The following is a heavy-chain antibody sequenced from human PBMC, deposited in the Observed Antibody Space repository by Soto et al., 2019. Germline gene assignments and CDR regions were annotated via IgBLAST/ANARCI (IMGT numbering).Heavy chain of an antibody. D-gene: IGHD6-13*01. J-gene: IGHJ3*02. Sequence: ASVKVYCKASGYTFTSYDINWVRQATGQGLEWMGWMNPNSGNTGYAQKCQGRVTMTRNTSISTAYMELSSLRSEDTAVYYCAWDYSSSSYDAFDIWGQGTMVTVSS. CDR3: AWDYSSSSYDAFDI. CDR1: GYTFTSYD. V-gene: IGHV1-8*01. CDR2: MNPNSGNT.